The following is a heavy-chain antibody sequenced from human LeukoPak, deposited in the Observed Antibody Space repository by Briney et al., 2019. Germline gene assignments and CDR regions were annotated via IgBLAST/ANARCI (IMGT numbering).Heavy chain of an antibody. V-gene: IGHV1-2*06. D-gene: IGHD3-3*01. CDR2: INPNSGGT. CDR3: RLFHTPIFDL. Sequence: GASVKVSCKASGYTFTGYYMHWVRQAPGQGLEWMGRINPNSGGTNYAQKFQGRVTMAWDTSISTAYLDLSRLTSYDTAVYYCRLFHTPIFDLWGQGTMITVSS. CDR1: GYTFTGYY. J-gene: IGHJ3*01.